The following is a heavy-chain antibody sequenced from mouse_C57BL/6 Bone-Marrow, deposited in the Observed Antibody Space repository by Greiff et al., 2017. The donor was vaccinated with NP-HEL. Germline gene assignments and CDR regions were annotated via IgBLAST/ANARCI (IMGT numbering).Heavy chain of an antibody. V-gene: IGHV5-16*01. CDR3: ARDIYYGSSYWYFDV. CDR2: INYDGSST. J-gene: IGHJ1*03. Sequence: EVMLVESEGGLVQPGSSMKLSCTASGFTFSDYYMAWVRQVPEKGLEWVANINYDGSSTYYLDSLKSRFIISRDNAKNILYLQMRSLKSEDTATYYCARDIYYGSSYWYFDVWGTGTTVTVSS. D-gene: IGHD1-1*01. CDR1: GFTFSDYY.